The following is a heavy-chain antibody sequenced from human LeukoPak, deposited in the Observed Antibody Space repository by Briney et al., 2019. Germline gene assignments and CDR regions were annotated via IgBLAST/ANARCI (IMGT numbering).Heavy chain of an antibody. CDR1: GDSVSSNSAA. Sequence: SQTLSLTCATSGDSVSSNSAAWNWIRQSPSRGLEWLGRTYYRSKWYNDYAVSVKSRITINPDTSKNQFSLQLSSVTPEDTAVYYCAGGYSSGGKWFDPWGQGTLVTVSS. CDR3: AGGYSSGGKWFDP. D-gene: IGHD6-19*01. J-gene: IGHJ5*02. V-gene: IGHV6-1*01. CDR2: TYYRSKWYN.